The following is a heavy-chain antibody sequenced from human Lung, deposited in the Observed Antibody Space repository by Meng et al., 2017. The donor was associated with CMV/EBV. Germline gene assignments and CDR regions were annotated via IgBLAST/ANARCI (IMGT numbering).Heavy chain of an antibody. CDR1: GFTFSSSE. CDR2: ISSSGSTI. J-gene: IGHJ5*02. Sequence: GGSLRLXCAASGFTFSSSEMNWVRQDPGQGLEWVSNISSSGSTIYYSDTVKGRFTISRDDAKKLLYLQMNSLRDEDTAVYYCARDHSHCSSTRCYLGGFDPWGQGTLVTVSS. CDR3: ARDHSHCSSTRCYLGGFDP. D-gene: IGHD2-2*01. V-gene: IGHV3-48*03.